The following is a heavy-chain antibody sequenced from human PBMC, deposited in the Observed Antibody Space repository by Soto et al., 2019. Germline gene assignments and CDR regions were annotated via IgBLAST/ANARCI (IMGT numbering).Heavy chain of an antibody. J-gene: IGHJ4*02. D-gene: IGHD6-13*01. V-gene: IGHV1-18*01. Sequence: QVQLVQSGAEVKKPGASVKVSCKASGYTFTSSGISWVRQAPGQGLEWMGWISAYNGNTNYAQKLQGRVTMTTDTATSTAYMELRSLRSEDTDVYYCARDLGAGSSWTFDYWGQGTLVTVAS. CDR1: GYTFTSSG. CDR3: ARDLGAGSSWTFDY. CDR2: ISAYNGNT.